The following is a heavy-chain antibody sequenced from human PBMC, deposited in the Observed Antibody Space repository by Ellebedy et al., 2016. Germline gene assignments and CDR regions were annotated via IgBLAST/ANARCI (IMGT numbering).Heavy chain of an antibody. V-gene: IGHV3-33*08. D-gene: IGHD5-24*01. CDR2: IWYDGSKE. J-gene: IGHJ2*01. Sequence: GESLKISCEASGFTFSHYGMHWVRQAPGKGLEWVAVIWYDGSKESYADSVKGRFTISRDNSKNTLYLQMNSLRGEDTAVYYCARDGCRYGYNYWYFDLWGRGTLVTVSS. CDR3: ARDGCRYGYNYWYFDL. CDR1: GFTFSHYG.